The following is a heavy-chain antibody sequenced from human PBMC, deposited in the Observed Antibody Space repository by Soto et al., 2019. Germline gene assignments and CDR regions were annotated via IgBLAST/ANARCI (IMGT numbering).Heavy chain of an antibody. D-gene: IGHD2-8*01. V-gene: IGHV3-23*01. Sequence: EVQLLESGGGLVQSGGSLRLSCAASGFTFSKYAMTWVRQAPGKGLEWVSSISGTGFSSYYADSERGRFTISRDNSNNMLFLHMNVLRADDTAVYYCAKDATAVNGVWDPFDMWGQGTEVTVSS. CDR2: ISGTGFSS. CDR3: AKDATAVNGVWDPFDM. J-gene: IGHJ3*02. CDR1: GFTFSKYA.